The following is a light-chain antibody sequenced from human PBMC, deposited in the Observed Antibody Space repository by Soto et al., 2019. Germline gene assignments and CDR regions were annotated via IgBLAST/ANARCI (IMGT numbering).Light chain of an antibody. CDR2: GAS. Sequence: EIVLTQSPGTLSLSPGERATLSCRASQSVYTNYLAWYQQKPGQAPRLLISGASSRATGIPDRFSGSGSGTDFTLTISRLEPEDFAVYYCQQYDLSITFGQGTRLEIK. CDR3: QQYDLSIT. J-gene: IGKJ5*01. CDR1: QSVYTNY. V-gene: IGKV3-20*01.